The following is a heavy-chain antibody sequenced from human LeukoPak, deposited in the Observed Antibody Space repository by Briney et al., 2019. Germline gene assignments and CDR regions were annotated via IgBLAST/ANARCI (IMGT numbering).Heavy chain of an antibody. CDR3: TTELTIRGFGIDF. J-gene: IGHJ4*02. CDR1: GFTFINAW. Sequence: GGSLRLSCAASGFTFINAWMHWVRQAPGKGLEWVGRIKSKTDGGTAAYAAHVKGRFTISRDDSKTTLFLLMNSLKPEDTALYYCTTELTIRGFGIDFWGQGTLVTVSS. V-gene: IGHV3-15*01. D-gene: IGHD3-10*01. CDR2: IKSKTDGGTA.